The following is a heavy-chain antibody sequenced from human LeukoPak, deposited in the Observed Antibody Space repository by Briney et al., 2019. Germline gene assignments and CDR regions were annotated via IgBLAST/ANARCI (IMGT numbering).Heavy chain of an antibody. V-gene: IGHV4-31*03. D-gene: IGHD2-2*01. CDR1: GDSISNGGSISNGGHY. Sequence: PSETLSLTCTVSGDSISNGGSISNGGHYWSWIRQFPGKGLEWIGYIYYSGNTYYNPSLKSRVTMSVDTSKNQFSLKLSSVTAADTAVYYCATHDIVVVPAAMPLPMDVWGKGTTVTVSS. J-gene: IGHJ6*04. CDR3: ATHDIVVVPAAMPLPMDV. CDR2: IYYSGNT.